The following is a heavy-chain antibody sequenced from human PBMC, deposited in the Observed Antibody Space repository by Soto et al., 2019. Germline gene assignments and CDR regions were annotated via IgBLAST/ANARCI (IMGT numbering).Heavy chain of an antibody. J-gene: IGHJ5*02. Sequence: QVQLQESGPGLVKPSGTLSLHCAVSGDSISSNNWWSWVRQPPGKGLEWIGEVFHNGVGNYNPSLKGRVSIYVDKSKNQFSLELNSVIAADTAVYYCARLIGYSYGNGWYDPWGQGALVTVSS. D-gene: IGHD5-18*01. CDR2: VFHNGVG. CDR1: GDSISSNNW. CDR3: ARLIGYSYGNGWYDP. V-gene: IGHV4-4*02.